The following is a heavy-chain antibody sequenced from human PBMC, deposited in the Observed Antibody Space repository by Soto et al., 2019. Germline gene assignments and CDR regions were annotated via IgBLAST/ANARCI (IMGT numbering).Heavy chain of an antibody. J-gene: IGHJ4*02. CDR2: ISGSGDST. CDR3: AKRAYGSDFDY. Sequence: PGGSLRLSCATSGFTFSSYAMNWVRQAPGKGLEWVSVISGSGDSTYYADSVKGRFTISRDNSKNTLYLQMNSLRAEDTAVYYCAKRAYGSDFDYWGQGTLVTVS. CDR1: GFTFSSYA. V-gene: IGHV3-23*01. D-gene: IGHD3-10*01.